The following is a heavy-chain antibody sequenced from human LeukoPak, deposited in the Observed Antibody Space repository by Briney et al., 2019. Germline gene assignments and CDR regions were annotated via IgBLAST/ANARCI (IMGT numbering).Heavy chain of an antibody. CDR3: AKDHGYGDYSLDY. D-gene: IGHD4-17*01. CDR2: ISGSGGST. J-gene: IGHJ4*02. Sequence: GGSLRLSCAASGFTFSSYAMSWVRQAPGKGLEWVSAISGSGGSTYYADSVKGRFTISRDNSKNTLYPQMNSLRAEDTAVYYCAKDHGYGDYSLDYWGQGTLVTVSS. V-gene: IGHV3-23*01. CDR1: GFTFSSYA.